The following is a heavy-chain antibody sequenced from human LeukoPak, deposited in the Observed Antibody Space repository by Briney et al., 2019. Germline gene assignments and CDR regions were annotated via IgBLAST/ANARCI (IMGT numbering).Heavy chain of an antibody. CDR2: IWYDGSNK. J-gene: IGHJ4*02. CDR1: GFTFSSYG. Sequence: PGRSLRLSCAASGFTFSSYGMHWVRQAPGKGLEWVAVIWYDGSNKYYADSVKGRFTISRDNSKNTLYLQMNSLRAEDTAVYHCAKDRGGGGSCIDYWGQGTLVTVSS. CDR3: AKDRGGGGSCIDY. D-gene: IGHD2-15*01. V-gene: IGHV3-33*06.